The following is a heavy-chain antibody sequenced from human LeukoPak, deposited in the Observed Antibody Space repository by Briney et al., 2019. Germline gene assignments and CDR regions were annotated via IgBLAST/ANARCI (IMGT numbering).Heavy chain of an antibody. D-gene: IGHD2-2*01. J-gene: IGHJ4*02. CDR1: RYSFTSYW. V-gene: IGHV5-10-1*01. CDR2: IDPGDSYT. Sequence: GESLKISCKGSRYSFTSYWISWVRLMPGKGLEWMGRIDPGDSYTNYSPSFQGHVTISADKSISTAYMQWSSLKASDTAMYYCARQGRYCSSTSCSYFFDYWGQGTLVTVSS. CDR3: ARQGRYCSSTSCSYFFDY.